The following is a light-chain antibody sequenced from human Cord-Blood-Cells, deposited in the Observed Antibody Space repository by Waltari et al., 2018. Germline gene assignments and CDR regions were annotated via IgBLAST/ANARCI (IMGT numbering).Light chain of an antibody. J-gene: IGLJ2*01. V-gene: IGLV1-47*01. CDR1: SSNIGSNY. Sequence: QSVLTQPPSASGTPGQRVTISCSGSSSNIGSNYVYWYQQLPGTAPNLLIYRNNPRPSGAPGRFSGSESGTSASLAISGLRSEDGADYYCAAWDDSLRVFGGGTKLTVL. CDR2: RNN. CDR3: AAWDDSLRV.